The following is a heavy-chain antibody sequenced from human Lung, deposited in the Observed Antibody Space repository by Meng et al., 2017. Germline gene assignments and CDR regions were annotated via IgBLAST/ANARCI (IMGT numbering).Heavy chain of an antibody. CDR2: ISYSGST. D-gene: IGHD5-18*01. J-gene: IGHJ4*02. CDR1: GYSMSSSAYY. Sequence: QGRLQEPGPGLVKPSQTLSPTCTVTGYSMSSSAYYWSWIRQLPGKGLEWIGYISYSGSTYYSPSLKSRVSISVDTSKKYYSLRLTSVTAADTAVYYCARGDTSKEFDYWGQGTLVTVSS. V-gene: IGHV4-30-4*01. CDR3: ARGDTSKEFDY.